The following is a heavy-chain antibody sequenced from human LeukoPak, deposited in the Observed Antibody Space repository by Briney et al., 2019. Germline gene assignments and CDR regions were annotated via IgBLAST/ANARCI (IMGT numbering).Heavy chain of an antibody. Sequence: ASVKVSCKASGYTFTGYYMHWVRQAPGQGLEWMGWINPNSGGTNYTQKFQGRVTMTRDTSIRTAYMELSRLRSDDTAVYYCARAKGKRYSHVFGAFDIWGQGTMVTVSS. D-gene: IGHD5-18*01. V-gene: IGHV1-2*02. CDR1: GYTFTGYY. CDR3: ARAKGKRYSHVFGAFDI. J-gene: IGHJ3*02. CDR2: INPNSGGT.